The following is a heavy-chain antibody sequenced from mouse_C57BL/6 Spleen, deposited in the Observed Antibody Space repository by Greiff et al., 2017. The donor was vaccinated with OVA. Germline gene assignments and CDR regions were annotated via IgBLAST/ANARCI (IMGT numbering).Heavy chain of an antibody. CDR1: GFTFSDYG. CDR3: ARQDGYYWYFDV. D-gene: IGHD2-3*01. V-gene: IGHV5-17*01. Sequence: EVQLVESGGGLVKPGGSLKLSCAASGFTFSDYGMHWVRQAPEQGLEWVAYISSGSSTIYYADTVKGRFTISRDNAKNTLFLQMTSLRSEDTAMYYCARQDGYYWYFDVWGTGTTVTVSS. CDR2: ISSGSSTI. J-gene: IGHJ1*03.